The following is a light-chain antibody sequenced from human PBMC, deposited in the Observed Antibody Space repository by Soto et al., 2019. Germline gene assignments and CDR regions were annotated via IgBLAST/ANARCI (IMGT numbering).Light chain of an antibody. J-gene: IGKJ5*01. CDR3: QQYYNWPIT. CDR2: GAS. V-gene: IGKV3-15*01. CDR1: QSISSN. Sequence: EIVMTHSPATLSVSPGERATLSSRASQSISSNLAWYQQKTGQAPRLLIYGASTRATGIPARFSGSGYGTEFTLTISSLQSEDFAVYYCQQYYNWPITFGQGTRLEIK.